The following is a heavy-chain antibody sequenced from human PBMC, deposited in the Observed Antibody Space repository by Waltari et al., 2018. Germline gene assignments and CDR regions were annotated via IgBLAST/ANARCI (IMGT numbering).Heavy chain of an antibody. J-gene: IGHJ5*02. Sequence: VLLMEPGGGLVKPGGSLRPSCAVSAFIFNTSDMHWVRQAPGKGPEWVSMSTRSASFIYYANSVKGRFTVSRDDAEKSLFLQMDSLTVEDTAVYYCARSSPQGTPGGIDHWGQGTLVTVSS. V-gene: IGHV3-21*01. CDR1: AFIFNTSD. D-gene: IGHD1-26*01. CDR2: STRSASFI. CDR3: ARSSPQGTPGGIDH.